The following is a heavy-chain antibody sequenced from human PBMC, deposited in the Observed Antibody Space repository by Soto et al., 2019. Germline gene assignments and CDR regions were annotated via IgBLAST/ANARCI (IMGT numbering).Heavy chain of an antibody. Sequence: GGSLRLSCAASGLTFSSYVMSWVRQAPGKGLEWVSTISGSGASTYYADSVKGRFTISRDNSKNTLYLQMSSLRAEDSAVYYCARGSKDYYPGSRIFDFWGRGTLVTV. CDR3: ARGSKDYYPGSRIFDF. J-gene: IGHJ4*02. CDR2: ISGSGAST. D-gene: IGHD3-10*01. CDR1: GLTFSSYV. V-gene: IGHV3-23*01.